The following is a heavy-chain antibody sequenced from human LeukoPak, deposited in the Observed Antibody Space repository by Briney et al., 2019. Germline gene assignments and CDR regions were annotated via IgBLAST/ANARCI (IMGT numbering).Heavy chain of an antibody. CDR2: INGDGREK. J-gene: IGHJ3*02. CDR3: ARDTPPSYQILNGYYDAFDI. Sequence: PGGSLRLSCAASGFNLTSYWMTWVRQAPGKGLEWVANINGDGREKNCMDSVKGRFTISRDNARNSLYLQMNILGAEDTAVYYCARDTPPSYQILNGYYDAFDIWGQGTTVTVSS. D-gene: IGHD3-9*01. V-gene: IGHV3-7*01. CDR1: GFNLTSYW.